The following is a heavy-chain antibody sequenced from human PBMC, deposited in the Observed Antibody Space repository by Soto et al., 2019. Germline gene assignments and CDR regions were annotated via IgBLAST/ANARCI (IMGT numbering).Heavy chain of an antibody. D-gene: IGHD3-10*01. V-gene: IGHV3-73*01. J-gene: IGHJ4*02. CDR2: IGSRGETYAT. CDR3: AKQSGSGSYYNVGSGGHFDY. Sequence: GGSLRLSCSASGFTFGASALQWVRQASGKGLEWLGRIGSRGETYATTYAASVKGRFTISRDDSKNTLYLQMTSLRAEDTAVYYCAKQSGSGSYYNVGSGGHFDYWGQGTLVTVSS. CDR1: GFTFGASA.